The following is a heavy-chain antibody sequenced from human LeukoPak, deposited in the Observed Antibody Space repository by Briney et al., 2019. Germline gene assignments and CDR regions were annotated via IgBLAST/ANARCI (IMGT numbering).Heavy chain of an antibody. J-gene: IGHJ6*03. CDR2: INHSGST. V-gene: IGHV4-34*01. D-gene: IGHD5-24*01. CDR1: GGSFSGYY. CDR3: ARVVMATTYYYYYYMDV. Sequence: SETLSLTCAVYGGSFSGYYWSWIRQPPGKGLEWIGEINHSGSTNYNPSLKSRVTISVDTSKNQFSLKLSSVTAADTAVYYCARVVMATTYYYYYYMDVWGKGTTVTASS.